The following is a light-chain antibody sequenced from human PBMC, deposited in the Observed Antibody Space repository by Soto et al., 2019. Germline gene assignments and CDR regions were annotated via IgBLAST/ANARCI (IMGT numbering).Light chain of an antibody. J-gene: IGKJ4*01. V-gene: IGKV1-27*01. Sequence: DIPMTQSPSSLSASVGDRVTITCRASQAISNSLAWYQQKPGKVPKVLIYAASILQSGVPARFSGSGSGTDFTLTISSLQPEDVATYYCQKYNSAPLTFGGGTKVEI. CDR3: QKYNSAPLT. CDR2: AAS. CDR1: QAISNS.